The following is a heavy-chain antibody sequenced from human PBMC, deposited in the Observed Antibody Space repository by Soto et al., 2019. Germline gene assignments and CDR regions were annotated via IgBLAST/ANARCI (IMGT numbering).Heavy chain of an antibody. D-gene: IGHD6-19*01. CDR1: GDPFTSNR. CDR3: ARHRSGSSGF. Sequence: ASVKVSCRTSGDPFTSNRRSWVRRAPGQGLEWMGWISPHNGNAKYAQKFQDRVTMTADTAASTVYMELRSLRSDDSAVFYCARHRSGSSGFWAQGALVAVS. V-gene: IGHV1-18*01. CDR2: ISPHNGNA. J-gene: IGHJ4*02.